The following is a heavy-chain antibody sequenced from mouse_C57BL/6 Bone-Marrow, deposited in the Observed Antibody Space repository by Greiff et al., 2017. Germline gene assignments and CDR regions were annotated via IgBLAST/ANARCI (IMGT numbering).Heavy chain of an antibody. D-gene: IGHD1-1*01. V-gene: IGHV14-1*01. CDR3: TTLYYGSSYEYFGY. CDR1: GFNIKDYY. Sequence: DVQLQESGAELVRPGASVKLSCTASGFNIKDYYMHWVKQRPEQGLEWIGRIDPEDGDTEYAPKFQGKATMTADKSSNTAYLQLSSLTSEDTAVYYCTTLYYGSSYEYFGYWGQGTTLTVSS. CDR2: IDPEDGDT. J-gene: IGHJ2*01.